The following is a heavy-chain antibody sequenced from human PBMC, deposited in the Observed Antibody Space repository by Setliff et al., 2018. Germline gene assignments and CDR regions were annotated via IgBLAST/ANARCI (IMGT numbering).Heavy chain of an antibody. V-gene: IGHV3-48*03. D-gene: IGHD3-9*01. CDR1: GFTFSSYE. CDR2: ISSSGSTI. CDR3: ACPDILTGLYDY. Sequence: GGSLRLSCAASGFTFSSYETNWVRQAPGKGLEWVSYISSSGSTIYYADSVKGRFTISRDNAKNSLYLQMNSLRAEDTAVYYCACPDILTGLYDYWGQGTLVTVSS. J-gene: IGHJ4*02.